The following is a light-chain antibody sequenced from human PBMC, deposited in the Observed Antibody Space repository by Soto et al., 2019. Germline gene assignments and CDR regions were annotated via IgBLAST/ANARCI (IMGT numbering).Light chain of an antibody. CDR1: QSVSSN. CDR2: GAS. CDR3: QQYNNWPFT. J-gene: IGKJ3*01. V-gene: IGKV3-15*01. Sequence: EIVMTQSPATLSVSPGERATLSCRASQSVSSNLAWFQQKLGQAPRLLIYGASTRATGIPARFSGSGSGTEFTITISSLHSEDFAVYYCQQYNNWPFTFGPGTKVDIK.